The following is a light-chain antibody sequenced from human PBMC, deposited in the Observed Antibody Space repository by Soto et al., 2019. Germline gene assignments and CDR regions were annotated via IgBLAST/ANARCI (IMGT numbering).Light chain of an antibody. CDR2: GAS. J-gene: IGKJ4*01. CDR3: QQYGNSPLT. V-gene: IGKV3-20*01. Sequence: ETVLTQSPGTLSLSPGERATLSCRASHTVSINYLAWYQQKPGQAPRLLIYGASSRATGIPDRFSGSGSGTDFTLTISRLEPEDYAVYYCQQYGNSPLTFGGGTKVDIK. CDR1: HTVSINY.